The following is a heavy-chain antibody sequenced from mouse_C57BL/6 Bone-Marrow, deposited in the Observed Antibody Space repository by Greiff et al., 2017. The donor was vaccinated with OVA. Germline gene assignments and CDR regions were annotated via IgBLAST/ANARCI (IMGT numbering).Heavy chain of an antibody. CDR1: GYTFTDYN. CDR2: INPNNGGT. J-gene: IGHJ3*01. V-gene: IGHV1-22*01. Sequence: VQLQQSGPELVKPGASVKMSCKASGYTFTDYNMHWVKQSHGKSLEWIGYINPNNGGTSYNQKFKGKATLTVNKSSSTAYMELRSLTSEDSAVYYCARDYGSSYVGAYWGQGTLVTVSA. D-gene: IGHD1-1*01. CDR3: ARDYGSSYVGAY.